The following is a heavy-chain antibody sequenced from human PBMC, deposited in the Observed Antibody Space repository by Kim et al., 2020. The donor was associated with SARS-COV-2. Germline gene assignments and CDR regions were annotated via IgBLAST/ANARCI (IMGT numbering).Heavy chain of an antibody. D-gene: IGHD3-16*01. Sequence: GGSLRLSCAASGFTFSSYWMHWVRQAPGKGLVWVSRINSDGSSTSYADSVKGRFTISRDNAKNTLYLQMNSLRAEDTAVYYCASRRSDYDGWDVWGQGTTVTVSS. J-gene: IGHJ6*02. CDR3: ASRRSDYDGWDV. CDR1: GFTFSSYW. V-gene: IGHV3-74*01. CDR2: INSDGSST.